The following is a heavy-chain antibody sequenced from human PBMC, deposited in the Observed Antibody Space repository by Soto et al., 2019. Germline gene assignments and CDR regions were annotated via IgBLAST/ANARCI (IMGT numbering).Heavy chain of an antibody. J-gene: IGHJ4*02. CDR2: FGPEDGET. D-gene: IGHD3-22*01. V-gene: IGHV1-24*01. Sequence: ASVKVSCKVSGYTLTELSRHWVRQAPGKGLEWMGGFGPEDGETIYSQKFQGRVTMTEDTSTDTAYMELSSLRSEDTAVYYCATDSHSVVTGPYYFDYWGQGTLVTVSS. CDR1: GYTLTELS. CDR3: ATDSHSVVTGPYYFDY.